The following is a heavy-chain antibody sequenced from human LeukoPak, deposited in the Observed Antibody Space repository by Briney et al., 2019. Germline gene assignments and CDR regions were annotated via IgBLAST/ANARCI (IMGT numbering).Heavy chain of an antibody. CDR3: ARQRVWFQLGAFDI. J-gene: IGHJ3*02. CDR1: GGSISSYY. V-gene: IGHV4-34*01. Sequence: SETLSLTCTVSGGSISSYYWSWIRQPPGKGLEWIGEINHSGSTNYNPSLKSRVTISVDTSKNQFSLKLSSVTAADTAVYYCARQRVWFQLGAFDIWGQGTMVTVSS. CDR2: INHSGST. D-gene: IGHD3-10*01.